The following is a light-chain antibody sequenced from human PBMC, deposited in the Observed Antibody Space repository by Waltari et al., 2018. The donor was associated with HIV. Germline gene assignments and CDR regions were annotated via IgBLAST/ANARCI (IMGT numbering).Light chain of an antibody. CDR2: DPS. CDR3: LLSYSGANWV. CDR1: TGAVTSGHY. Sequence: QAVVTPEPSLTVSPGGTATLTCGSSTGAVTSGHYPYWFQQKPGQAPRTLIYDPSNKHSWTPARFSGSLLGGKAALTLSGAQPEDEAEYYCLLSYSGANWVFGGGTKLTVL. J-gene: IGLJ3*02. V-gene: IGLV7-46*01.